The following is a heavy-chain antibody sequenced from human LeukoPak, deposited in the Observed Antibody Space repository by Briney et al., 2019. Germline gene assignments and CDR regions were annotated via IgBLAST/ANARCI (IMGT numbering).Heavy chain of an antibody. CDR3: ARSPNSGYDPFDY. D-gene: IGHD5-12*01. CDR1: RGSISSSSYY. CDR2: IYYSGST. Sequence: SETLSLTCTVSRGSISSSSYYWVWIRQPPGKGLVWIGSIYYSGSTYYNPSLKSRVTISVDTSKNQFSLKLSSVTAADTAVYYCARSPNSGYDPFDYWGQGTLVTVSS. J-gene: IGHJ4*02. V-gene: IGHV4-39*01.